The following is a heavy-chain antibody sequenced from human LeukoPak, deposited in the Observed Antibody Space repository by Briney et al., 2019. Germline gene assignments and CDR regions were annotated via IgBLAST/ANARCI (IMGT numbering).Heavy chain of an antibody. CDR1: GFSFSNYR. V-gene: IGHV3-7*05. J-gene: IGHJ4*02. CDR2: IKKDGSQK. D-gene: IGHD3-16*01. CDR3: ARFSGLGTKWGRDY. Sequence: GGSLRRSCAASGFSFSNYRMCWVPLIPGKGLEWVANIKKDGSQKHYVDSVKGRFTIYRDNSKNSVFLQMNSLRAGDTAVYYCARFSGLGTKWGRDYWGQGTLVTVSS.